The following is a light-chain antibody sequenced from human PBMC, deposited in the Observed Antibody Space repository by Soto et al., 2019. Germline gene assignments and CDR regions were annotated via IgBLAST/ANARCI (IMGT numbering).Light chain of an antibody. V-gene: IGKV1-13*02. J-gene: IGKJ4*01. CDR1: QVVSSA. Sequence: LLTQSPSSLSTTVGDRVTITSRTSQVVSSALACFQQKPGKAPKLLIYDVSTLESCGPSRFSDNGSGTDFTLTISSLQPENFATYSCQQFNSYPPLGGGTKVEI. CDR3: QQFNSYPP. CDR2: DVS.